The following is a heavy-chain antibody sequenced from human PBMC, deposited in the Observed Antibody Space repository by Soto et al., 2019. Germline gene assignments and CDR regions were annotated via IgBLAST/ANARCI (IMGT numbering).Heavy chain of an antibody. CDR1: GGSITSDDYY. J-gene: IGHJ4*02. Sequence: QVQLQESGPGLVKPSQSLSLTCTVSGGSITSDDYYWSWIRQPPGRGLEWIGYIFYSGSTHYNPSLKRLFIISLDTSKKQVSLKLSSVTAADTAVYYCASANCGGDCSYRHDRYYFESWGQGTLVTVSS. CDR2: IFYSGST. D-gene: IGHD2-21*02. CDR3: ASANCGGDCSYRHDRYYFES. V-gene: IGHV4-30-4*01.